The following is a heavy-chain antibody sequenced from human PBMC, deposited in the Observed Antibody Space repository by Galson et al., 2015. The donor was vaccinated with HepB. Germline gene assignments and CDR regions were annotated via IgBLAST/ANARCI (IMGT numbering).Heavy chain of an antibody. D-gene: IGHD7-27*01. CDR1: GFTFSNYN. Sequence: SLRLSCAASGFTFSNYNMSWVRQAPGKGLDWVSSISTSSNYIYYADSVKGRFTISRDNAKNSPYLQMNSLRAEDTAVYYCVRDPPLGTPFDYWGQGTLVTVSS. CDR2: ISTSSNYI. J-gene: IGHJ4*02. V-gene: IGHV3-21*04. CDR3: VRDPPLGTPFDY.